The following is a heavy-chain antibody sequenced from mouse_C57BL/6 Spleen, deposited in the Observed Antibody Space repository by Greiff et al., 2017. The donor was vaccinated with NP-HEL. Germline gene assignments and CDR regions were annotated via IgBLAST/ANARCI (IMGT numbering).Heavy chain of an antibody. D-gene: IGHD2-4*01. J-gene: IGHJ1*03. Sequence: VKLQESGAELVKPGASVKISCKASGYAFSSYWMNWVKQRPGKGLEWIGQIYPGDGDTNYNGKFKGKATLTADKSSSTAYMQLSSLTSEDSAVYFCARPICDDYDWYFDVWGTGTTVTVSS. CDR2: IYPGDGDT. CDR1: GYAFSSYW. CDR3: ARPICDDYDWYFDV. V-gene: IGHV1-80*01.